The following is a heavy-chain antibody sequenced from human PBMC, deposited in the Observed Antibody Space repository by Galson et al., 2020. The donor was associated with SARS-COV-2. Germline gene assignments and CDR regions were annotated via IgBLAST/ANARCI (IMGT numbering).Heavy chain of an antibody. J-gene: IGHJ6*02. CDR2: ISYDGSNK. Sequence: GESLKLSCAASGFTFSSYAMHWVRPAPGKGLEWVAVISYDGSNKYYADSVKGRFTISRDNSKNTLYLQMNSLRAEDTAVYYCARVLVQDYYGMDVWGQGTTVTVSS. D-gene: IGHD2-8*02. V-gene: IGHV3-30*04. CDR3: ARVLVQDYYGMDV. CDR1: GFTFSSYA.